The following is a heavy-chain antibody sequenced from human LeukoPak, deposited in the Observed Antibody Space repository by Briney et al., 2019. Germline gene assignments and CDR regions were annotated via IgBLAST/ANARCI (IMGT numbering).Heavy chain of an antibody. CDR1: GGSTSSYY. CDR3: ARDNPDSSSWYIY. Sequence: SETLSLTCTVSGGSTSSYYWSWIRQPAGKGLEWIGRIYTSGSTNYNPSLKSRVTMSVDTSKSQFSLKLSSVTAADAAVYYCARDNPDSSSWYIYWGQGTLVTVSS. D-gene: IGHD6-13*01. V-gene: IGHV4-4*07. CDR2: IYTSGST. J-gene: IGHJ4*02.